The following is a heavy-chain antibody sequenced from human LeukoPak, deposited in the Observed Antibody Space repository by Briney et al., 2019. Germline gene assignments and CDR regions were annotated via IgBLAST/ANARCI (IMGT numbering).Heavy chain of an antibody. Sequence: PSETLSLTCTVSGGSISSGDYYWSWIRQPPGKGLEWIGYIYYSGSTYYNPSLKSRVTISVDTSKNQFSLKLSSVTAADTAVYYCARFETHPPCLLYGSGSYCDAFDIWGQGTMVTVSS. CDR1: GGSISSGDYY. CDR3: ARFETHPPCLLYGSGSYCDAFDI. CDR2: IYYSGST. V-gene: IGHV4-30-4*08. J-gene: IGHJ3*02. D-gene: IGHD3-10*01.